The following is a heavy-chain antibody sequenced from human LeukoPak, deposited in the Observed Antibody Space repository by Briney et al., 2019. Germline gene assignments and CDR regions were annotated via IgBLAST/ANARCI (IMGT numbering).Heavy chain of an antibody. Sequence: PSETLSLTCTVSDYSISSGYYWGWIRLPPGKGLEWIGYISYSGNTNYNPSLKGRLTMSVDTSKNQFSLKLASVTAADTAFYYCAGTQWLKAPLDYWGQGRLVTVSS. CDR3: AGTQWLKAPLDY. CDR1: DYSISSGYY. J-gene: IGHJ4*02. CDR2: ISYSGNT. D-gene: IGHD6-19*01. V-gene: IGHV4-61*01.